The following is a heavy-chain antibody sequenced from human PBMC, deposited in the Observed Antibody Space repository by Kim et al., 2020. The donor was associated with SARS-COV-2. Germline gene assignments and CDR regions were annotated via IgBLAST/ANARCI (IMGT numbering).Heavy chain of an antibody. J-gene: IGHJ5*02. CDR2: ISGSGGST. CDR3: AKTPRAVTPSWFDP. Sequence: GGSLRLSCAGSGFTFSSYAMGWIRQAPGKGLEWVSAISGSGGSTYYADSVKGRLTISRDNSKDTLYLQMNSLRAEDTAVYYCAKTPRAVTPSWFDPWGQGTLVTVSS. V-gene: IGHV3-23*01. D-gene: IGHD4-17*01. CDR1: GFTFSSYA.